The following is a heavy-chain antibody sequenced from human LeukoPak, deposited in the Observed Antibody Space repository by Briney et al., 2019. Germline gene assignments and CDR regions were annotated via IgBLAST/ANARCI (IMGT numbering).Heavy chain of an antibody. V-gene: IGHV4-59*08. J-gene: IGHJ3*02. CDR3: ARPQWGAFDI. Sequence: PSETLSLTCTVSGGSISSYYWSWIRQPPGKGLEWIGYIHYSGSTNYNPSLKNRVTISVDTSKNQFSLKLSSVTAADTAVYYCARPQWGAFDIWGQGTMVTVSS. CDR2: IHYSGST. CDR1: GGSISSYY. D-gene: IGHD1-26*01.